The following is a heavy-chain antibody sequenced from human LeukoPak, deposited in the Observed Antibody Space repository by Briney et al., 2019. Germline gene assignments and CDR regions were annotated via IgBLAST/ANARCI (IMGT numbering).Heavy chain of an antibody. V-gene: IGHV1-8*01. J-gene: IGHJ4*02. CDR1: GYTFTSYD. CDR3: ARGRGYEWETRDY. Sequence: GASVKVSCKASGYTFTSYDINWVRQAPGQGLEWLGWMNPNSGNTGYAQKFQGRVTMTRNTSISTAYMELSSLRSEDTAVYYCARGRGYEWETRDYWGQGTLVTVSS. CDR2: MNPNSGNT. D-gene: IGHD5-12*01.